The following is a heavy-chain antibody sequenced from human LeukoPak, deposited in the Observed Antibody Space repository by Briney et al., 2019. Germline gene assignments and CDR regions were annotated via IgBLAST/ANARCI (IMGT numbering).Heavy chain of an antibody. V-gene: IGHV1-24*01. J-gene: IGHJ5*02. CDR3: ATFAVLELRSRRKFAFDP. CDR2: FDPEDGET. Sequence: ASVKVSCKVSGYTLTELSMHWVRQAPGKGLEWMGGFDPEDGETIYAQKFQGRVTMTEDTSTDTAYMELSSLRSEDTAVYYCATFAVLELRSRRKFAFDPWGQGTLVTVPS. CDR1: GYTLTELS. D-gene: IGHD1-7*01.